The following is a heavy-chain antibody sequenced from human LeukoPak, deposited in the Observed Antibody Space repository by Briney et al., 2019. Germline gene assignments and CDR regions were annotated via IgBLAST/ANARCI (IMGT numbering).Heavy chain of an antibody. CDR2: IWYDGSNT. Sequence: PGRSLRLPCAASGFTFSTYGMHWVRQAPGEGLEGVAVIWYDGSNTYYADSVKGRFTISRDNSKNTLYLQMNSLRAEDTAVYYCARDLRKGTYFDYWGQGTLVTVSS. CDR3: ARDLRKGTYFDY. D-gene: IGHD3-10*01. V-gene: IGHV3-33*01. CDR1: GFTFSTYG. J-gene: IGHJ4*02.